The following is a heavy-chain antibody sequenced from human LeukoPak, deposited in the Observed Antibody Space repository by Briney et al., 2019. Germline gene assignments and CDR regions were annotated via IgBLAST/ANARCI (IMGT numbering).Heavy chain of an antibody. Sequence: GGSLRLSCAASGFTFSSYAMHWVRQAPGKGLEWVAVISYDGSNKYYADSVKGRFAISRDNSKNTLYLQMNSLRAEGTAVYYCARDNDIAAAGFDYWGQGTLVTVSS. CDR3: ARDNDIAAAGFDY. D-gene: IGHD6-13*01. J-gene: IGHJ4*02. V-gene: IGHV3-30*09. CDR2: ISYDGSNK. CDR1: GFTFSSYA.